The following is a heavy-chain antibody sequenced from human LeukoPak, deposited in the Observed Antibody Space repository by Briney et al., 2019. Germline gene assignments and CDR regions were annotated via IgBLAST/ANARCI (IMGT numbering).Heavy chain of an antibody. Sequence: GASVKVSCKASGYTFTSYYMHWVRQAPGQGLEWMGIINPSGGSTSYAQKFQGRVTMTRDTSTSTVYMELSSLRSEDTAVYYCAGASHSWGYYYGMDVWGQGTTVTVSS. V-gene: IGHV1-46*01. J-gene: IGHJ6*02. CDR3: AGASHSWGYYYGMDV. CDR1: GYTFTSYY. CDR2: INPSGGST. D-gene: IGHD7-27*01.